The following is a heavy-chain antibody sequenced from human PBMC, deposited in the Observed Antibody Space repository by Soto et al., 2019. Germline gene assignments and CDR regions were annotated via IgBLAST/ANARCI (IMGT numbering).Heavy chain of an antibody. Sequence: ASVKVSCKASGYTFTSYDINWVRQATGQGLEWMGWMNPNSGNTGCAQKFQGRVTMTRNTSISTAYMELSSLRSEDTAVYYCAFSSRGSGWYSYYYYYGMDVWGQGTTVTVSS. CDR1: GYTFTSYD. CDR3: AFSSRGSGWYSYYYYYGMDV. V-gene: IGHV1-8*01. D-gene: IGHD6-19*01. J-gene: IGHJ6*02. CDR2: MNPNSGNT.